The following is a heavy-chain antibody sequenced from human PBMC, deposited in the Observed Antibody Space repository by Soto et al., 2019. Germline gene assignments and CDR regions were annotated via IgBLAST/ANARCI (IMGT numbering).Heavy chain of an antibody. V-gene: IGHV1-69*14. CDR2: ILPVFGTA. J-gene: IGHJ3*02. D-gene: IGHD4-17*01. CDR1: GGTYSTSS. Sequence: QVHLVQSGAEVKKPGSSVKVSCKASGGTYSTSSINWLRQAPGQRPEWMGNILPVFGTADYAQKFRDRVTINADKSTNTAYMELRSLFSEDAAVYYCARGHEYGGNSAAFDIWGQGTVVTVSS. CDR3: ARGHEYGGNSAAFDI.